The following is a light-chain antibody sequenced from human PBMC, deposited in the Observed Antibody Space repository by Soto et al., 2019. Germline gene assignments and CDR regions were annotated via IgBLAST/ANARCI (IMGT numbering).Light chain of an antibody. Sequence: EIVLTQSPGTLSLSPAERATLSCRASQSVSSSYLAWYQQKPGQAPRLLIFGVSSRATGIPDRFSGSGSGTDFTLTISRLEPEDFAVYYCQQYGTSPGMYTFGQGTKLEIK. V-gene: IGKV3-20*01. CDR2: GVS. J-gene: IGKJ2*01. CDR3: QQYGTSPGMYT. CDR1: QSVSSSY.